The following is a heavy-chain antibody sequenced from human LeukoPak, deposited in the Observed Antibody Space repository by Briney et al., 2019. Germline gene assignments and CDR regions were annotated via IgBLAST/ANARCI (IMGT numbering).Heavy chain of an antibody. V-gene: IGHV3-53*01. D-gene: IGHD1-14*01. CDR1: GFIVSRNY. CDR3: ARDITTIWFDP. CDR2: LYSGGST. Sequence: GGSLRLSCAASGFIVSRNYMSWVRQAPGKGLEWVSVLYSGGSTYYADSVKGRFTISRDNSKNTLYLQMNSLRAEDTAVYFCARDITTIWFDPWGQGTLVTVSS. J-gene: IGHJ5*02.